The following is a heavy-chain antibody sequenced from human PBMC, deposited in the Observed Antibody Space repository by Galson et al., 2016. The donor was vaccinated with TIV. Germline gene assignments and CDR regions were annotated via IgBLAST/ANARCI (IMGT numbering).Heavy chain of an antibody. CDR2: VYYTGDT. CDR1: GVSITLSNYF. J-gene: IGHJ3*01. V-gene: IGHV4-39*01. CDR3: ARHYEWGAGLGAFDV. Sequence: SETLSLTCTVSGVSITLSNYFWGWIRQPPGKGLEWIGSVYYTGDTYYNPSLKSRVTISADTSKNQFSLKLNSVTAADTAVYHCARHYEWGAGLGAFDVWGLGTMVTVSS. D-gene: IGHD2-8*01.